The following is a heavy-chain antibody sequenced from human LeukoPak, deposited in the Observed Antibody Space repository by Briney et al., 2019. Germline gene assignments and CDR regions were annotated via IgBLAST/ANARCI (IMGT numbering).Heavy chain of an antibody. CDR3: AKLIVGAATGSDAFDI. Sequence: PGRSLRLSCAASGFTFSSYGMHWVRQAPGKGLEWVAVIWYDGSNKYYADSVKGRSTISRDNSKNTLYLQMNSLRAEDTAVYYCAKLIVGAATGSDAFDIWGQGTMVTVSS. D-gene: IGHD1-26*01. J-gene: IGHJ3*02. V-gene: IGHV3-33*06. CDR1: GFTFSSYG. CDR2: IWYDGSNK.